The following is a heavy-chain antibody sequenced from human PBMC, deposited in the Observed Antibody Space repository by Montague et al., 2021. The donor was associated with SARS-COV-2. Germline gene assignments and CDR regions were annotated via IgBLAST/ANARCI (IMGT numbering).Heavy chain of an antibody. V-gene: IGHV4-39*01. Sequence: SETLSLTCTVSGGSISSSSYYWGWIRQPPGKGLEWIGCIYYSGSTYYNPSLKSRVTISVDTSKNQFSLKLSSVTAADTAVYYCARLKAPYCSSTSCYSASWFDHWGQGTLVTVSS. CDR1: GGSISSSSYY. CDR2: IYYSGST. CDR3: ARLKAPYCSSTSCYSASWFDH. D-gene: IGHD2-2*01. J-gene: IGHJ5*02.